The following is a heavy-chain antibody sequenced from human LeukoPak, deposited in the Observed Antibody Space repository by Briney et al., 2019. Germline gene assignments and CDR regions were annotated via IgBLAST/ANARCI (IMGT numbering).Heavy chain of an antibody. CDR3: ASRLTGVRGEERGMVDI. CDR2: IIPILGIA. V-gene: IGHV1-69*04. J-gene: IGHJ3*02. CDR1: GGTFSSYA. Sequence: SVKVSCKASGGTFSSYAISWVRQAPGQGLEWMGRIIPILGIANYAQKFQGRVTITADKSTSTAYMELSSLRSEDTAVYYCASRLTGVRGEERGMVDIWGQGTMVTVSS. D-gene: IGHD3-10*01.